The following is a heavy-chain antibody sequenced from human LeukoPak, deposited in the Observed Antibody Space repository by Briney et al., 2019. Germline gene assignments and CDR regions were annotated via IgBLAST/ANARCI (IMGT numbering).Heavy chain of an antibody. CDR1: GGSINNDY. Sequence: PSETLSLTCSVSGGSINNDYWSWIRQPPGKGLEWIGYIYYSGSTNYNPSLKSRVSILADTSKNQFSLKLSSVTAADTAVYYCARHDGRFRRRHPEFQYWGQGTLVTVSS. CDR3: ARHDGRFRRRHPEFQY. J-gene: IGHJ4*02. CDR2: IYYSGST. V-gene: IGHV4-59*08. D-gene: IGHD3-10*01.